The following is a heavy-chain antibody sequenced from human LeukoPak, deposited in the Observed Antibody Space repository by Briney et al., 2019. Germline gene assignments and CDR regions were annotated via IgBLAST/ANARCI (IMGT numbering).Heavy chain of an antibody. CDR1: GFTFSSYA. Sequence: PGGSLRLSCAASGFTFSSYAMSWVRQAPGKGLEWVSAISGSGGSTYYADSVKGRFTISRDNSKNTLYLQMNSLRAEDTAVYYCASEDYGDYTSRGGIDYWGQGTLVTVSS. D-gene: IGHD4-17*01. J-gene: IGHJ4*02. CDR3: ASEDYGDYTSRGGIDY. V-gene: IGHV3-23*01. CDR2: ISGSGGST.